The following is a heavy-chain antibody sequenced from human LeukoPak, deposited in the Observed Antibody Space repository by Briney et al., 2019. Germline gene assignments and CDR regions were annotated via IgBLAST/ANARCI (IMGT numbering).Heavy chain of an antibody. CDR3: AHQTRTYLDY. Sequence: GGSLRLSCAASGFTFSSYAMHWVRQAPGKGLEWVAFIRYDGSDKYYADSVKGRFTISRDISKNTLYLQMNSLRAEDTAVYYCAHQTRTYLDYWGQGTLVTVSS. J-gene: IGHJ4*02. CDR2: IRYDGSDK. V-gene: IGHV3-30*02. D-gene: IGHD1-7*01. CDR1: GFTFSSYA.